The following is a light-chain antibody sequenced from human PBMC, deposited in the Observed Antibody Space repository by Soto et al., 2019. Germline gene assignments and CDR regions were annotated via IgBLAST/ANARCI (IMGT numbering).Light chain of an antibody. J-gene: IGLJ3*02. CDR2: DVS. CDR1: SSDVGGYNY. V-gene: IGLV2-11*01. Sequence: QSVLTQPRSVSGSPGQSVTISCTGTSSDVGGYNYVSWYQQHPGKAPKLMIYDVSKRPSGVPDRFSGYKSGNTASLTISGLQAEDEADYYCCSYAGSYTWVFGGGTTLTVL. CDR3: CSYAGSYTWV.